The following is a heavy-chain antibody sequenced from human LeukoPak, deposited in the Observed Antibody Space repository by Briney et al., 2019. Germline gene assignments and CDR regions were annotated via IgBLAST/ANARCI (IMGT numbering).Heavy chain of an antibody. CDR1: GGSISSGGYS. Sequence: SETLSLTCAVSGGSISSGGYSWSWIRQPPGKGLEWIGYIYYSGSTYYNPSLKSRVTISVDTSKNQFSLKLSSVTAADTAVYYCARGGSSWDLDYWGQGTLVTVSS. D-gene: IGHD6-13*01. CDR2: IYYSGST. CDR3: ARGGSSWDLDY. V-gene: IGHV4-30-4*07. J-gene: IGHJ4*02.